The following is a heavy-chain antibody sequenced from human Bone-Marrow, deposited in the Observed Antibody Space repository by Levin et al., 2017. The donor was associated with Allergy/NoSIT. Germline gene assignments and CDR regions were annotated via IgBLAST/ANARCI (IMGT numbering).Heavy chain of an antibody. CDR1: GFTFNNYA. J-gene: IGHJ4*02. D-gene: IGHD2-21*01. Sequence: PGESLKISCAASGFTFNNYAMSWVRQAAGKGLEWVSSLSDSGSYIFYADSVKGRFTISRDNSNNTLYLQMNSLRADDTAVYYCARFRGAIARGESDYWGQGTLVTVSS. V-gene: IGHV3-23*01. CDR2: LSDSGSYI. CDR3: ARFRGAIARGESDY.